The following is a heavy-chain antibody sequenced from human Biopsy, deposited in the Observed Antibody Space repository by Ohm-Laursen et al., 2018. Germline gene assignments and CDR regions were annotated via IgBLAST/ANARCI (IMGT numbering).Heavy chain of an antibody. J-gene: IGHJ5*02. CDR1: GGSLSSYS. CDR3: ARGGNGYNYVTPGTWFDP. D-gene: IGHD5-24*01. CDR2: IYTSGIT. V-gene: IGHV4-4*07. Sequence: SDTLSLTCAVSGGSLSSYSWSWIRQPAGKGLEWIGQIYTSGITNYNPSLKSRVTMSVDTSKNKFSLRLRSVTAADTAVYYCARGGNGYNYVTPGTWFDPWGRGTPVTVSS.